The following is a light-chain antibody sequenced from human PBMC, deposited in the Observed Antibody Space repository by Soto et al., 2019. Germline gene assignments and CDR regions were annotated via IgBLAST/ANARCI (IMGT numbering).Light chain of an antibody. Sequence: EIVLTQSPATLSLSPGERATLSCRASQSVSSYLSWYQQKPGQAPRLLFYDASNRATGIPARLSGSGSGTDFTLTISSLEPEDFAVYYCQQRSNWPLTFGGGTKVEIK. J-gene: IGKJ4*01. CDR3: QQRSNWPLT. CDR2: DAS. V-gene: IGKV3-11*01. CDR1: QSVSSY.